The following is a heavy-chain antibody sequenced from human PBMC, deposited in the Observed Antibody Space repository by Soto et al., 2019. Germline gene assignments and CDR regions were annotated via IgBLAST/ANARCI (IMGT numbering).Heavy chain of an antibody. D-gene: IGHD2-8*01. CDR1: GFTFSDYY. J-gene: IGHJ3*02. CDR3: XXXXXXXXXXVXYTSASAFDI. CDR2: ISYTSSXK. V-gene: IGHV3-11*03. Sequence: SGGGLVKPGGSLRLSCAASGFTFSDYYMSWIRQAPGKGLEWVSYISYTSSXKNYADSXXXXFTIXXDXAKXSLYXQMXXXXXXXXXXXXXXXXXXXXXXXVXYTSASAFDIWGQGTMVTVSS.